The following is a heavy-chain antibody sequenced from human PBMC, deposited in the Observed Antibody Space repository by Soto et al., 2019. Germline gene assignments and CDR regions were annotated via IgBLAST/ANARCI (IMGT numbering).Heavy chain of an antibody. Sequence: GESLKISCKGSGYSFSDYWIAWVRQMPGKGLEWMGIVYPADSDTRYSPSFQGQVTISADKSISTAYLQWSSLKASDTAVYYCARRLDYYYYMDVWGKGTTVTAP. J-gene: IGHJ6*03. V-gene: IGHV5-51*01. CDR1: GYSFSDYW. CDR3: ARRLDYYYYMDV. CDR2: VYPADSDT.